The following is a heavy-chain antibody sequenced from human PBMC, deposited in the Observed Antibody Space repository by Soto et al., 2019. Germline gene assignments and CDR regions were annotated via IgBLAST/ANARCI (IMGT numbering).Heavy chain of an antibody. D-gene: IGHD3-22*01. CDR2: IDPSDSYT. Sequence: PGESLKMSCKGSGYSFTSYWISWERQMPGKGLEWMGRIDPSDSYTNYSPSFQGHVTISADKSISTAYLQWSSLKASDTAMYYCARHVYYDSSGYSCYGMYVCAQGTTVTVSS. CDR1: GYSFTSYW. J-gene: IGHJ6*02. CDR3: ARHVYYDSSGYSCYGMYV. V-gene: IGHV5-10-1*01.